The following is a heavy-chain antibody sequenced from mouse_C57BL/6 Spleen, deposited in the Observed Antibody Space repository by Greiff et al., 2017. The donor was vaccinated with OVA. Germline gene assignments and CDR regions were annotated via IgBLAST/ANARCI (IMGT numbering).Heavy chain of an antibody. D-gene: IGHD2-1*01. V-gene: IGHV1-62-2*01. CDR1: GYTFTEYT. CDR2: FYPGSGSI. Sequence: QVQLQQSGAELVKPGASVKLSCKASGYTFTEYTIHWVKQRSGQGLEWIGWFYPGSGSIKYNEKFKDKATLTADKSSSTVYMELSRLTSEDSAVYFCARHEDGYYGNYDWYFDVWGTGTTVTVSP. CDR3: ARHEDGYYGNYDWYFDV. J-gene: IGHJ1*03.